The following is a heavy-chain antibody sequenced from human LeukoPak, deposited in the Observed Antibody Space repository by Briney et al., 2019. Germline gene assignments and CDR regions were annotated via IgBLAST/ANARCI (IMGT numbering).Heavy chain of an antibody. CDR2: ISGSGGST. CDR1: GFTFSSYA. J-gene: IGHJ4*02. Sequence: PGGSLRLSCAASGFTFSSYAMSWVRQAPGKGLEWVSAISGSGGSTYYADSVKGRFTISRDNSKNTLYLQMNSLRAEDTAVYYCAKKGGPYYDSSGYYDYWGQGTLVTVSS. D-gene: IGHD3-22*01. CDR3: AKKGGPYYDSSGYYDY. V-gene: IGHV3-23*01.